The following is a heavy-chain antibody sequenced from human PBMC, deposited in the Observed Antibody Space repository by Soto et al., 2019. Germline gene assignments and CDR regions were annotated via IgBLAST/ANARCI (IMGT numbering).Heavy chain of an antibody. V-gene: IGHV5-51*01. CDR3: ARHSRPDYYGSGSLVDY. CDR2: IYPGDSDT. CDR1: GYSFTSYW. D-gene: IGHD3-10*01. Sequence: EVQLVQSGAEVKKPGESLKISCKGSGYSFTSYWIGWVRQMPGKGLEWMGIIYPGDSDTRYSPSFQGQVTISADKSISTAYLQWSSLKASDTGMYYCARHSRPDYYGSGSLVDYWGQGTLVTVSS. J-gene: IGHJ4*02.